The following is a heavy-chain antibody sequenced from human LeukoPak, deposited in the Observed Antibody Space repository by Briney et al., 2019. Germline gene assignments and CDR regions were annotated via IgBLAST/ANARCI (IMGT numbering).Heavy chain of an antibody. D-gene: IGHD2/OR15-2a*01. CDR3: ATNSRGNYYYYMDV. CDR1: GGSFSVYY. V-gene: IGHV4-34*01. Sequence: KPSETLSLTCGVYGGSFSVYYWSWIRQSPGKGLEWIGEINHSGSTNYNPSLKSRVTVSVDTSKNQFSLKLSSVTAADTAVYYCATNSRGNYYYYMDVWAKGTTVAVSS. J-gene: IGHJ6*03. CDR2: INHSGST.